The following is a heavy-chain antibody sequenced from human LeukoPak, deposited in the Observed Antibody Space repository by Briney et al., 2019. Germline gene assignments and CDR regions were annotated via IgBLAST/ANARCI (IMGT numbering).Heavy chain of an antibody. CDR1: GYTFTGYY. CDR3: ARWEGILAFDYYYYMDV. Sequence: ASVKVSCKAPGYTFTGYYMHWVRQAPGQGLEWMGRINPNSGGTNYAQKFQGRVTMTRDTSISTAYMELSRLRSDDAAVYYCARWEGILAFDYYYYMDVWGKGTTVTVSS. J-gene: IGHJ6*03. D-gene: IGHD3-9*01. V-gene: IGHV1-2*06. CDR2: INPNSGGT.